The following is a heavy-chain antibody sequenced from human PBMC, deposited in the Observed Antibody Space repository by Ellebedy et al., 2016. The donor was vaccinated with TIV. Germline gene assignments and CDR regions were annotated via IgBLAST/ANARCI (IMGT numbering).Heavy chain of an antibody. J-gene: IGHJ4*02. V-gene: IGHV3-23*01. CDR1: GFTFGNYA. Sequence: GESLKISCAASGFTFGNYAMSWVRQAPGKGLEWVSEITISENAYYTDSVKGRFTISRDNSKNTLYLQMNNLRAEDTAVYSCAKEKSIAVAGTTDWGQGTLVTVSS. D-gene: IGHD6-19*01. CDR2: ITISENA. CDR3: AKEKSIAVAGTTD.